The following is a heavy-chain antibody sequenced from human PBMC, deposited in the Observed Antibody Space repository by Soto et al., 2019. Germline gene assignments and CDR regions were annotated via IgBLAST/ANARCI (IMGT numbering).Heavy chain of an antibody. CDR1: GYTFTKYE. D-gene: IGHD2-21*02. CDR2: INPNGGTT. Sequence: QVQLVQSGAEVKKPGASVKVSCKASGYTFTKYEMQWVRQAPGQGLEWMGVINPNGGTTGYAQKFQDRVSMTRDTSTSTVYLELSRLRFEDTAGYYCARIESCGGDCYYFQHWGQGTLVTVYS. J-gene: IGHJ1*01. V-gene: IGHV1-46*01. CDR3: ARIESCGGDCYYFQH.